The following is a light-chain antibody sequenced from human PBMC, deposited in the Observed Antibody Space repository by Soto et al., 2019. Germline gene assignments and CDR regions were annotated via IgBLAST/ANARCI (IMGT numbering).Light chain of an antibody. CDR2: DAS. V-gene: IGKV1-5*01. J-gene: IGKJ1*01. Sequence: DIQMTQSRSSLSASVGDRVTITCRASQSISSWLAWYQQKPGKAPNLLIYDASNLESGVPSRFSGRGSGTEFTLTISSLQPDDFATYYCQQYNSYQWTFGQGTKVDI. CDR1: QSISSW. CDR3: QQYNSYQWT.